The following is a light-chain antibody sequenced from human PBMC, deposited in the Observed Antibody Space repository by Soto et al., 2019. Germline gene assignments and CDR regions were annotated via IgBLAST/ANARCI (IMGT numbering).Light chain of an antibody. V-gene: IGLV2-14*01. CDR2: DVS. Sequence: QSALTQPASVSGSPGQSITISCTGTSSDVGGYNYVSWYQQHPGKAPKLMIYDVSNRPSGVSNRFSGSKSGNTASLTISGLQAVDEADYYCSSYTSSSTAVVFGGGTKVTVL. CDR3: SSYTSSSTAVV. J-gene: IGLJ2*01. CDR1: SSDVGGYNY.